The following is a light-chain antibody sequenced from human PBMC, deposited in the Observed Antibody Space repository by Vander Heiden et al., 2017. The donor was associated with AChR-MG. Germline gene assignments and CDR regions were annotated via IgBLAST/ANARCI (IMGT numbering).Light chain of an antibody. V-gene: IGKV2-28*01. CDR2: LGS. J-gene: IGKJ1*01. CDR1: QSLLHSNGYNY. CDR3: MQALQTPWT. Sequence: DIVMTPSPFSLPVPPGEPASISCRSSQSLLHSNGYNYLDWYLQKPGQSPQLLIYLGSNRASGVPDRFSGSGSGTDFTLKISRVEAEDVGVYYCMQALQTPWTFGQGTKVEIK.